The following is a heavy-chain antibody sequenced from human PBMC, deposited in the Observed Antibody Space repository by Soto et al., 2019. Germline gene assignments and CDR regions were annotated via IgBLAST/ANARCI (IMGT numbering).Heavy chain of an antibody. J-gene: IGHJ5*02. CDR3: ARGSWFGELLPNWFDP. V-gene: IGHV3-11*01. Sequence: PGGSLRLSCAASGFTFSDYYMSWIRQAPGKGLEWVSYISSSGSTIYYADSVKGRFTISRDNANNSLYLQMNSLRAEDTAVYYCARGSWFGELLPNWFDPWGQGTLVTVSS. D-gene: IGHD3-10*01. CDR1: GFTFSDYY. CDR2: ISSSGSTI.